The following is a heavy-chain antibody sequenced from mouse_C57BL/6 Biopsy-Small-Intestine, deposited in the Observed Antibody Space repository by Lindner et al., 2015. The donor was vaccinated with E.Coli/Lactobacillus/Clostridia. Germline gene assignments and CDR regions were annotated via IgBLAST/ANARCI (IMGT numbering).Heavy chain of an antibody. CDR3: ARRRRGDWNFGDYFYYYIDV. CDR2: ISTYTDKT. D-gene: IGHD2-13*01. Sequence: SVKVSCKTSGYTFSDYAITWVRQAPGQGLEWLGWISTYTDKTNYAQKFQGRVTMTTDTSTRTAYMELRSLTSGDTAIYYCARRRRGDWNFGDYFYYYIDVWGRGTTVTVSS. CDR1: GYTFSDYA. J-gene: IGHJ1*03. V-gene: IGHV1-14*01.